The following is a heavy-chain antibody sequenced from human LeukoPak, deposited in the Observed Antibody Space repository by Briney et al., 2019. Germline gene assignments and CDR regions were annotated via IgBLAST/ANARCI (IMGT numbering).Heavy chain of an antibody. CDR2: ISAYNGNT. CDR3: ARFRPRGGYFDY. Sequence: ASVTVSCKSSGYTFTSYGISWVRQAPGQGLEWMGWISAYNGNTNYAQKLQGRVTMTTDTSTSTAYMELRSLRSDDTAVYYGARFRPRGGYFDYWGQGTLVTVSS. J-gene: IGHJ4*02. CDR1: GYTFTSYG. V-gene: IGHV1-18*01. D-gene: IGHD3-16*01.